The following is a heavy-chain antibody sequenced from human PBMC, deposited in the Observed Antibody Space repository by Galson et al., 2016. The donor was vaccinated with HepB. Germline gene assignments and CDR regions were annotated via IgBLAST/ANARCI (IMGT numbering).Heavy chain of an antibody. CDR2: ISSSGTTI. D-gene: IGHD2-21*01. CDR1: RFTFSAYE. CDR3: ASGEIPFDY. J-gene: IGHJ4*02. Sequence: SLRLSCAASRFTFSAYEMNWVHQAPGKGLEWIAYISSSGTTIKYADSVKGRFTISRDNAKNSLYLQMNSLRAEDTAVYYCASGEIPFDYWGQGTLVTVSS. V-gene: IGHV3-48*03.